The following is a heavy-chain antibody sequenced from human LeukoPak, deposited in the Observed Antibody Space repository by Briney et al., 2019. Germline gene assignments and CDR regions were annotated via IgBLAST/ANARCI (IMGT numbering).Heavy chain of an antibody. CDR3: ARERVKVYYYDSSGYYYDY. CDR1: GFTFSSYW. D-gene: IGHD3-22*01. Sequence: GGSLRLSCAASGFTFSSYWMSWVRQAPGKGLEWVANIKQDGSEKYYVDSVKGRFTISRDNAKNSLYLQMNSLRAEDTAVYYCARERVKVYYYDSSGYYYDYWGQGTLVNVSS. J-gene: IGHJ4*02. CDR2: IKQDGSEK. V-gene: IGHV3-7*01.